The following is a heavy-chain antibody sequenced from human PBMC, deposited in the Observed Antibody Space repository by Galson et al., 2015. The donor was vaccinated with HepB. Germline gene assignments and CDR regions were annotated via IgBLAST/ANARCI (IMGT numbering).Heavy chain of an antibody. CDR1: GFTFSSYW. V-gene: IGHV3-7*01. J-gene: IGHJ4*02. CDR3: ATRGYYYDSSGYYYGL. Sequence: SLRLSCAASGFTFSSYWMSWVRQAPGKGLEWVANIKQDGSEKYYVDSVKGRFTISRDNAKNSLYLQMNSLRAEDTAVYYCATRGYYYDSSGYYYGLWGQGTLVTVSS. CDR2: IKQDGSEK. D-gene: IGHD3-22*01.